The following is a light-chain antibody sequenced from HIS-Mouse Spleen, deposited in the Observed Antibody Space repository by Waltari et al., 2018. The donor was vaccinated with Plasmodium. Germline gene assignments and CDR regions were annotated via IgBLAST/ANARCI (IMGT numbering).Light chain of an antibody. CDR2: QVS. CDR3: QAWDSSTVV. CDR1: KLGDKY. V-gene: IGLV3-1*01. Sequence: SYELTQPPSVSVSPGQTASITCSGDKLGDKYACWYQQKPGQSPVLVIYQVSKRPSGIPERFPGSNSGNTATLTISGTQAMDEADYYCQAWDSSTVVFGGGTKLTVL. J-gene: IGLJ2*01.